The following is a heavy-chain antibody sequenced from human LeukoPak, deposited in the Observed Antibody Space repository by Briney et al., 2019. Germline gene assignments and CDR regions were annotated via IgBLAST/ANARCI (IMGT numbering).Heavy chain of an antibody. V-gene: IGHV1-8*01. J-gene: IGHJ4*02. CDR2: MNPNPGYS. Sequence: EASVKVSCKASGYTFTSLDFNLVRQAPGPGLEWMGWMNPNPGYSGYAQKFQARVNMTRDTSIDPAYMELSSQNYDDTAVYYCDTGITQCFDHWGQGTVVTVSS. D-gene: IGHD4-23*01. CDR3: DTGITQCFDH. CDR1: GYTFTSLD.